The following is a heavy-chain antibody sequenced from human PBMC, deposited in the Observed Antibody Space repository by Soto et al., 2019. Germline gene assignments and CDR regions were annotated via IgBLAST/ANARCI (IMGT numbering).Heavy chain of an antibody. Sequence: QEQLVQSGAEVKKPGASVKVSCKASGYTFTNYEISWVRQATGQGLEWMGWMNPGSGNTGYAHKFQGRVTMTMNISISTAYMELSRLGSDDTAIYYCARMASSGSLNWFDPWGQGTLVSVSS. D-gene: IGHD3-10*01. V-gene: IGHV1-8*01. CDR1: GYTFTNYE. J-gene: IGHJ5*02. CDR2: MNPGSGNT. CDR3: ARMASSGSLNWFDP.